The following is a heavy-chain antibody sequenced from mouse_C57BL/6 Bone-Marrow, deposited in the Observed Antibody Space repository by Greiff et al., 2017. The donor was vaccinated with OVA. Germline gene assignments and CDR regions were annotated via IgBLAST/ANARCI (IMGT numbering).Heavy chain of an antibody. V-gene: IGHV1-26*01. CDR2: INPNNGGT. J-gene: IGHJ2*01. Sequence: EVKLQQSGPELVKPGASVKISCKASGYTFTDYYMNWVKQSHGKSLEWIGDINPNNGGTSYNQKFKGKATLTVDKSSSTAYMELRSLTSEDSAVYYCARRDYYGSSFDYWGQGTTLTVSS. CDR1: GYTFTDYY. D-gene: IGHD1-1*01. CDR3: ARRDYYGSSFDY.